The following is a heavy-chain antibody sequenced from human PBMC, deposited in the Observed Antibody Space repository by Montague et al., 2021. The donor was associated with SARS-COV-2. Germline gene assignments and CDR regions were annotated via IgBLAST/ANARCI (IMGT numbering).Heavy chain of an antibody. CDR2: IYYSGST. CDR1: GGSVSSGGYY. D-gene: IGHD6-13*01. CDR3: ARVSLAAAATRSDY. V-gene: IGHV4-61*08. J-gene: IGHJ4*02. Sequence: ETLSLTCTVSGGSVSSGGYYWSWIRQPQGKGLEWIGYIYYSGSTNYNPYIKSRVTISLDTSKNQFSLKLTSATAADTAVYYCARVSLAAAATRSDYWGQGTLVTVSS.